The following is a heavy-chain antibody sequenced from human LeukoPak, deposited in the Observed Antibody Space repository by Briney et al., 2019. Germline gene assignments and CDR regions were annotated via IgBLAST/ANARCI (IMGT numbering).Heavy chain of an antibody. J-gene: IGHJ6*02. CDR1: GGSVSSGSYY. D-gene: IGHD3-10*01. CDR3: ARSLLRFGYGMDV. V-gene: IGHV4-61*01. Sequence: PSETLSLTCTVSGGSVSSGSYYWSWIRQPPGKGLEWIGYIYYSGSTSYNPSLKSRVSISVDTSKNQFSLKLSSVTAADTAVYYCARSLLRFGYGMDVWGQGTTVTVSS. CDR2: IYYSGST.